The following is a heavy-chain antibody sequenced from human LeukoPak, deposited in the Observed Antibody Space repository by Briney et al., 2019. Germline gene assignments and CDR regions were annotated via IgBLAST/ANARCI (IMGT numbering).Heavy chain of an antibody. V-gene: IGHV3-7*01. J-gene: IGHJ4*02. CDR2: IKEDGTEK. Sequence: GGSLRLSCAVSGLTFNKYWMTWVRQAPGKGPEWVATIKEDGTEKHYVGSVKGRFTISRDNAKNSLYLQLNSLRTEDTALYYCARRGNLSWFGAVRHWGQGTLVTVSS. CDR1: GLTFNKYW. CDR3: ARRGNLSWFGAVRH. D-gene: IGHD3-10*01.